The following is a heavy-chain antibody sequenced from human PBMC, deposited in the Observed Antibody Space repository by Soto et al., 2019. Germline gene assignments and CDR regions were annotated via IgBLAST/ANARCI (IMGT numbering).Heavy chain of an antibody. D-gene: IGHD3-9*01. CDR2: VDGSGAAP. CDR1: GFTFINHA. V-gene: IGHV3-23*01. J-gene: IGHJ4*02. CDR3: AKWEVFVTGHLATQSSLDS. Sequence: GGSLRLSCATSGFTFINHAMTWVRQAPGKAPQWVATVDGSGAAPFYAESVKGRFTISRDNSKNTLYLQMNSLRAEDTAVYFCAKWEVFVTGHLATQSSLDSWGQGTLVNVSS.